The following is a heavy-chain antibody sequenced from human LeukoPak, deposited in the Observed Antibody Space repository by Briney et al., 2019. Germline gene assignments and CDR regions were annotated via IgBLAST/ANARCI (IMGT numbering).Heavy chain of an antibody. CDR1: GGSISSGGYY. CDR3: ASSRGSTIIGGFYFDY. J-gene: IGHJ4*02. D-gene: IGHD5/OR15-5a*01. Sequence: SQTLSLTCTVSGGSISSGGYYWSWIRQPPGKGLEWIGYIYYSGSTYYNPSLKSRVTISVDTSKNQFSLKLSYVTAADTAVYYCASSRGSTIIGGFYFDYWGQGTLVTVSS. CDR2: IYYSGST. V-gene: IGHV4-31*03.